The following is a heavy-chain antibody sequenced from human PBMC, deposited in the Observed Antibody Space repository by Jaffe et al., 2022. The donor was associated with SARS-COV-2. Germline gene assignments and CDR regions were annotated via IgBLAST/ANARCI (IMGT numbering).Heavy chain of an antibody. CDR3: AKYSGFDYFFDR. Sequence: QVQLVQSGAEVKKPGASVKVSCKASGYTFTGTYIHWMRQAPGQGLEWMGWINPNGGGTKYAQKFQDRVTMTTDTSIATAYMELSRLRSDDTAIYYCAKYSGFDYFFDRWGQGTLVTVPS. V-gene: IGHV1-2*02. CDR1: GYTFTGTY. CDR2: INPNGGGT. J-gene: IGHJ4*02. D-gene: IGHD5-12*01.